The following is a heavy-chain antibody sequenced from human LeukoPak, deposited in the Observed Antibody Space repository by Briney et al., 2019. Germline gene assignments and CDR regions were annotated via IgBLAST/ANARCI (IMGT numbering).Heavy chain of an antibody. Sequence: SETLSLTCTVSGGSISSYYWSCIRQPPGKGLEWSGYIYYSGSTNYSPSLKSRVTISVDTSKNQFSLKLSSVTAADTAVYYCARDLRGAGYYYYYYMDVWGKGTTVTVSS. CDR3: ARDLRGAGYYYYYYMDV. D-gene: IGHD3-16*01. V-gene: IGHV4-59*01. CDR2: IYYSGST. J-gene: IGHJ6*03. CDR1: GGSISSYY.